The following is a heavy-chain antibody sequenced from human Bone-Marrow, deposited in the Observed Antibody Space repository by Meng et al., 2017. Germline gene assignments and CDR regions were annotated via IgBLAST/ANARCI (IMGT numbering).Heavy chain of an antibody. D-gene: IGHD3-3*01. CDR3: ARQGFLEWLLYRGNWFDP. V-gene: IGHV4-39*01. Sequence: QLQLQESGPGLVKPSETLSCTRTVSGGSISSSSYYWGWIRQPPGKGLEWIGSIYYSGSTYYNPSLKSRVTISVDTSKNQFSLKLSSVTAADTAVYYCARQGFLEWLLYRGNWFDPWGQGTLVTVSS. CDR1: GGSISSSSYY. J-gene: IGHJ5*02. CDR2: IYYSGST.